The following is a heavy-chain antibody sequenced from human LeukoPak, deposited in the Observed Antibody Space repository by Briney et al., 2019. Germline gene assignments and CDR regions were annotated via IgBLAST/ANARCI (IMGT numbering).Heavy chain of an antibody. CDR1: GFTFSSYA. V-gene: IGHV3-23*01. CDR2: ISGSGGST. Sequence: PGGSLRLSCAASGFTFSSYAMSWVRQAPGKGLEWVSAISGSGGSTYYADSVKGRFTISRDNSKNTLYLQMNSLRAEDTAVYYCVGIVGASYYFDYWGQGTLVTVSS. CDR3: VGIVGASYYFDY. J-gene: IGHJ4*02. D-gene: IGHD1-26*01.